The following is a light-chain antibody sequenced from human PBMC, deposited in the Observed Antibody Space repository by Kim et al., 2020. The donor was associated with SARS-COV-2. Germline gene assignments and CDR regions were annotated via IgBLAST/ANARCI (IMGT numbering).Light chain of an antibody. CDR2: RNN. Sequence: QPATLTCTGNTNNVGNRGAAWLQQHQGHPPKLLSYRNNNRPSGISERFSASRSGSTASLTITGLQPEDEADYYCSAWDSALSAWVFGGGTKVTVL. J-gene: IGLJ3*02. CDR1: TNNVGNRG. CDR3: SAWDSALSAWV. V-gene: IGLV10-54*04.